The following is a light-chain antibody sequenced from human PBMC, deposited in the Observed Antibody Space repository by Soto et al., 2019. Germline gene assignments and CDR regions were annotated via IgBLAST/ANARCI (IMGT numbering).Light chain of an antibody. CDR3: SSYTTSNTRQIV. CDR2: DVS. V-gene: IGLV2-14*03. Sequence: LTQPASVSGSPGQSITISCTGTSSDVGGYNYVSWYQHHPGKAPKLIIYDVSNRPSGVSNPFSGSKSGNTASLTISGLQPEDEADYYCSSYTTSNTRQIVFGTGTKVTVL. CDR1: SSDVGGYNY. J-gene: IGLJ1*01.